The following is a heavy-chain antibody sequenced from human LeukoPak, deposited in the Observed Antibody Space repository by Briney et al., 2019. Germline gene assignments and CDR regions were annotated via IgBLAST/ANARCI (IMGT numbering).Heavy chain of an antibody. Sequence: ASVKVSCKASGDTFSSYYVHWVRQAPGQGLEWMGVINPSAGSTNYAQKFQGSVTMTRDTSPSTVYMELSSLRSEDTAVYFCAGQKAAAGTLGFDYWGQGTLVTVSS. CDR3: AGQKAAAGTLGFDY. CDR1: GDTFSSYY. CDR2: INPSAGST. J-gene: IGHJ4*02. D-gene: IGHD6-13*01. V-gene: IGHV1-46*01.